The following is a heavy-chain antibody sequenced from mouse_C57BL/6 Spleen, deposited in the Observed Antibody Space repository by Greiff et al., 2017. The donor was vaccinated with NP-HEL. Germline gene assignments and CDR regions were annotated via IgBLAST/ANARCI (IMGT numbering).Heavy chain of an antibody. CDR2: IDPSDSYT. J-gene: IGHJ4*01. CDR3: ARSSHYAMDY. CDR1: GYTFTSYW. V-gene: IGHV1-69*01. Sequence: QVQLKQPGAELVMPGASVKLSCKASGYTFTSYWMHWVKQRPGQGLEWIGEIDPSDSYTNYNQKFKGKSTLTVDKSSSTAYMQLSSLTSEDSAVYYCARSSHYAMDYWGQGTSVTVSS.